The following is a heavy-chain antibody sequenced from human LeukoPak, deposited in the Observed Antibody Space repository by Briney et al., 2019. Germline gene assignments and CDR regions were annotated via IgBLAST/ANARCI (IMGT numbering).Heavy chain of an antibody. CDR3: ATEMTSVVPDY. D-gene: IGHD4-11*01. J-gene: IGHJ4*02. CDR2: FDPENDER. Sequence: ASVKVSCKVSGQSLSELTMHWVRQAPGKGLEWMGGFDPENDERLYARNLRGRVTMTEDTSTDTAYMELSRLRSEDTAVYFCATEMTSVVPDYWGQGTLVTVSS. CDR1: GQSLSELT. V-gene: IGHV1-24*01.